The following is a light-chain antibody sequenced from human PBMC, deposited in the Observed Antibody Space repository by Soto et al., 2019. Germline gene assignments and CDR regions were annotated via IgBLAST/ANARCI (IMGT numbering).Light chain of an antibody. J-gene: IGKJ4*01. Sequence: DTQMTQSPSSLSASVGDRVTITCRASQIIGRYLNWYQQKPGTAPKLLIFGAISLQSGVPARFSGSKSGTDFTLTITSLQPEDFTTYFCQQSHNIPFTVGGGTKV. CDR3: QQSHNIPFT. CDR2: GAI. CDR1: QIIGRY. V-gene: IGKV1-39*01.